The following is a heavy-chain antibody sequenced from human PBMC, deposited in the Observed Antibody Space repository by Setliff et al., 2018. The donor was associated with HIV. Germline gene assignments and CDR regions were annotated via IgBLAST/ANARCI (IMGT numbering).Heavy chain of an antibody. CDR2: IYTSGST. D-gene: IGHD3-10*01. J-gene: IGHJ3*02. CDR1: GGSLSSGSYY. V-gene: IGHV4-61*02. Sequence: PSETLSLTCTVSGGSLSSGSYYWSWIRQPAGKGLQWIGRIYTSGSTNYNPSLKSRVTISVDTSKNQFSLKLNYVTAADTAVYYCARIIMPRGGAFDIWGQGTMVTVSS. CDR3: ARIIMPRGGAFDI.